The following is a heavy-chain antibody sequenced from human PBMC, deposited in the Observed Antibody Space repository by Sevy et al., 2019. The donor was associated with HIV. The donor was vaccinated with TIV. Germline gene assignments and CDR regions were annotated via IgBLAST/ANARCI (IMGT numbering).Heavy chain of an antibody. Sequence: ASVKVSCKASGYSFSSYGISWVRQAPGQGLAWMGWIGVYNGNTKYAEKLQNRVTMTTDTSTGTAYMELRSLRSDDTAVYYCARCLGGLRPWEYNWFDPWGQGTLVTVSS. D-gene: IGHD1-26*01. CDR1: GYSFSSYG. CDR2: IGVYNGNT. V-gene: IGHV1-18*01. J-gene: IGHJ5*02. CDR3: ARCLGGLRPWEYNWFDP.